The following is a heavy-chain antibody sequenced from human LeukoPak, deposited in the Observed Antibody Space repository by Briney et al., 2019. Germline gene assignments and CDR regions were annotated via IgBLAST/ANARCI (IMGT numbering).Heavy chain of an antibody. CDR2: IYYSGTT. CDR3: ARHSYNYYGLDV. CDR1: GGSISPYY. V-gene: IGHV4-59*08. J-gene: IGHJ6*02. Sequence: SETLSLTCTVSGGSISPYYWSWIRQPPGKGLEWIGYIYYSGTTNYNPSLKSRVTMSVDTSNNHLSLRLTSVTAADTALYYCARHSYNYYGLDVWGQGTTITVSS.